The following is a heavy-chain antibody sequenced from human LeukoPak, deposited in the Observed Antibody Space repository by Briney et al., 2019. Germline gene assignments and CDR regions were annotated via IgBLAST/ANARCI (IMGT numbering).Heavy chain of an antibody. CDR1: GYSFTSYG. Sequence: ASVKVSCKTSGYSFTSYGISWVRQAPGQGLEWMGWISAYNGNTNYAQKLQGRVTMTTDTSTSTAYMELRSLRSDDTAVYYCARDKRSRYYDTSDFDAFDIWGQGTMVTVSS. CDR2: ISAYNGNT. J-gene: IGHJ3*02. CDR3: ARDKRSRYYDTSDFDAFDI. D-gene: IGHD3-22*01. V-gene: IGHV1-18*01.